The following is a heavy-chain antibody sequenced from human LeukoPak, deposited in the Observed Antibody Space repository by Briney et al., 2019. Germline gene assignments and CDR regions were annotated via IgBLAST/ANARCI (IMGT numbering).Heavy chain of an antibody. CDR1: GDSISSRDYY. J-gene: IGHJ4*02. Sequence: SQTLSLTCSVSGDSISSRDYYWSWIRQPPGKGLEWIGYIYYSGSTYYNPSLKSRVTISVDTSKNQFSLKLSSVTAADTAVYYCARALGGWLQLTVFDYWGQGTLVTVSS. D-gene: IGHD5-24*01. V-gene: IGHV4-30-4*08. CDR3: ARALGGWLQLTVFDY. CDR2: IYYSGST.